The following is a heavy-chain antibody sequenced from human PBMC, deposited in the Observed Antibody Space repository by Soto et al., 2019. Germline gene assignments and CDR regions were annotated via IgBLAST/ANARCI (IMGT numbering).Heavy chain of an antibody. J-gene: IGHJ4*02. CDR2: ISYDGSNK. D-gene: IGHD2-15*01. Sequence: GGSLRLSCAASGFTFSSYGMHWVRQAPGKGLEWVAVISYDGSNKYYADSVKGRFTISRDNSKNTLYLQMNSLRAEDTAVYYCAKGQLLLFWGQGTLVTVSS. V-gene: IGHV3-30*18. CDR3: AKGQLLLF. CDR1: GFTFSSYG.